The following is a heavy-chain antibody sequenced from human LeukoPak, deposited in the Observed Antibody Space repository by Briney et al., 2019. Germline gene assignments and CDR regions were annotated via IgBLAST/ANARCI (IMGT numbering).Heavy chain of an antibody. J-gene: IGHJ4*02. D-gene: IGHD3-10*01. CDR2: INPNSGGT. CDR3: AREEAFYGSGNGWYFDY. Sequence: ASVKVSCKASGYTFTGYYMHWVRQAPGQGLEWMGWINPNSGGTNYAQKFQGRVTMTRDTSISTAYMGLSRLRSDDTAVYYCAREEAFYGSGNGWYFDYWGQGTLVTVSS. V-gene: IGHV1-2*02. CDR1: GYTFTGYY.